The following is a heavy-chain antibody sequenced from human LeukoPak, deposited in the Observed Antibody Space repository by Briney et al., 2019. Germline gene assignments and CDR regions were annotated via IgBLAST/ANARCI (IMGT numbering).Heavy chain of an antibody. CDR1: GFTFSSYA. Sequence: GGSLRLSCAASGFTFSSYAMSWVRQAPGKGLEWVSAISGSGGSTYYADSVKGRFTISRDNSKNTLYLQMNSLRAEDTAVYYCAKDESGSYYYYYGMDVWGQGTTVTVS. CDR3: AKDESGSYYYYYGMDV. V-gene: IGHV3-23*01. D-gene: IGHD1-26*01. J-gene: IGHJ6*02. CDR2: ISGSGGST.